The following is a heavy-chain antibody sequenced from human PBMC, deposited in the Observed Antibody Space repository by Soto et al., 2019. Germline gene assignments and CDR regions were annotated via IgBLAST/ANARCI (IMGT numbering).Heavy chain of an antibody. CDR1: GSTFSSYS. J-gene: IGHJ3*02. D-gene: IGHD3-22*01. CDR2: ISSSSSYI. CDR3: ARIVVVITTPRSDAFDI. V-gene: IGHV3-21*01. Sequence: GGSLRLSCAASGSTFSSYSMNWVRQAPGKGLEWVSSISSSSSYIYYADSVKGRFTISRDNAKNSLYLQMNSPRAEDTAVYYCARIVVVITTPRSDAFDIWGQGTMVTVSS.